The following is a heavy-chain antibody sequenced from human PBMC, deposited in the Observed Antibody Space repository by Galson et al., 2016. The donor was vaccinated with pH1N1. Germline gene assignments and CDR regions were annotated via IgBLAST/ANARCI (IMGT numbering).Heavy chain of an antibody. V-gene: IGHV3-9*01. D-gene: IGHD5-24*01. CDR1: GFTFDDYA. CDR2: ISWNSGSI. J-gene: IGHJ1*01. CDR3: AKLDGYNWGYFQH. Sequence: SLRLSCAASGFTFDDYAMHWVRRAPGKGLEWVSGISWNSGSISYADSVKGRFTISRDNAKNSLYLQMNRLRAADTALYYCAKLDGYNWGYFQHWGQGTLGSVST.